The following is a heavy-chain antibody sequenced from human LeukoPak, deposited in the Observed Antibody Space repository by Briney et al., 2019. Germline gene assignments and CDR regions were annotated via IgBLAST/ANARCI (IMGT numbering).Heavy chain of an antibody. D-gene: IGHD3-16*02. CDR2: IYTSGST. CDR1: GGSISSGSYY. Sequence: SQTLSLTCTVSGGSISSGSYYWSWIRQPAGKGLEWIGRIYTSGSTNYNPSLKSRVTISVDTSKNQFSPKLSSVTDADTAVYYCARDYLDAFDIWGQGTMVTVSS. CDR3: ARDYLDAFDI. V-gene: IGHV4-61*02. J-gene: IGHJ3*02.